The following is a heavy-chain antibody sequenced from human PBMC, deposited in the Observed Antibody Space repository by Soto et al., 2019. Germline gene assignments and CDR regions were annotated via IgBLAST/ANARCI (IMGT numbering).Heavy chain of an antibody. J-gene: IGHJ5*02. V-gene: IGHV4-39*01. CDR1: GGSISSSSYY. Sequence: SETLSLTCTVSGGSISSSSYYWGWIRQPPGKGLEWIGSIFYSGSTYYNPSLKSRVTISVDTSKNQFSLKLSSVTAADTAVYYCARTRAVWFDPWGQGTLVTVSS. CDR2: IFYSGST. D-gene: IGHD6-19*01. CDR3: ARTRAVWFDP.